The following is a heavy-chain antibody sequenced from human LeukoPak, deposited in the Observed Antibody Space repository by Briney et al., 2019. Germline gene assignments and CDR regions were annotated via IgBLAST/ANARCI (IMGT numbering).Heavy chain of an antibody. CDR2: ISGSGGST. D-gene: IGHD3-10*01. CDR3: AIEEGAYYGSGTYFDY. CDR1: GFTFSSYA. Sequence: GGSLRLSCAASGFTFSSYAMSWVRQAPGKGLEWVSAISGSGGSTYYADSVKGRFTISRDNSKNTLYLQMNSLRAEDTAVYYCAIEEGAYYGSGTYFDYWGRGTLVTVSS. V-gene: IGHV3-23*01. J-gene: IGHJ4*02.